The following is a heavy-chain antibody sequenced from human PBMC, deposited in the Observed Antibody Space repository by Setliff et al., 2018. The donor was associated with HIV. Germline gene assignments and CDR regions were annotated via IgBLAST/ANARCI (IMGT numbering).Heavy chain of an antibody. V-gene: IGHV4-34*01. CDR3: ARGRCSGGTCSGRYSYLHIDV. CDR2: IHHSGRT. D-gene: IGHD2-15*01. J-gene: IGHJ6*03. Sequence: SETMSLTCAVYGGSFSDYSWTWIRRPHGKGLEWIGEIHHSGRTDYNPTLTSRVTMSVDSSKNQFSLRLSSVAAADTAVYYCARGRCSGGTCSGRYSYLHIDVWGKGTTVTVSS. CDR1: GGSFSDYS.